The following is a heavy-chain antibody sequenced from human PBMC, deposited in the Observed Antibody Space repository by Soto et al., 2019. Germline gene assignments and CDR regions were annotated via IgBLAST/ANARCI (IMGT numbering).Heavy chain of an antibody. CDR3: AGGYYGSGSHPIGWFDH. CDR1: GVTFSSYA. D-gene: IGHD3-10*01. V-gene: IGHV1-69*06. Sequence: QVQLVQSGAEVKKPGSSVKVSCKASGVTFSSYAISWVRQAPGQGLEWVGGIIPIVGTANYAQKFQGRVTITADKSTSTASMELSSLRSEGTGVYYSAGGYYGSGSHPIGWFDHWGQGTLVTVSS. CDR2: IIPIVGTA. J-gene: IGHJ5*02.